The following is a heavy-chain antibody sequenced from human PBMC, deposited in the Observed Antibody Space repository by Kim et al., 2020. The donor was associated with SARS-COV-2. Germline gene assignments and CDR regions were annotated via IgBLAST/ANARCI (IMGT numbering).Heavy chain of an antibody. V-gene: IGHV3-23*01. CDR3: AKEGRGAYYDILTVSPNRGMDV. CDR2: ISGSGGST. CDR1: GFTFSSYA. D-gene: IGHD3-9*01. J-gene: IGHJ6*02. Sequence: GGSLRLSCAASGFTFSSYAMSWVRQAPGKGLEWVSAISGSGGSTYYADSVKGRFTISRDNSKNTLYLQMNSLRAEDTAVYYCAKEGRGAYYDILTVSPNRGMDVWGQGTTVSGSS.